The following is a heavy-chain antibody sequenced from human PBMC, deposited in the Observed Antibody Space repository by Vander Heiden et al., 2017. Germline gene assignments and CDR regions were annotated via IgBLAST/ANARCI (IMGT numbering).Heavy chain of an antibody. J-gene: IGHJ5*02. Sequence: QVQLVESGGGLVKPGGSLRLSCAASGFPFRAYYMSWIRQAPGKGLEWVSYISSSGSTIYYADSVKGRFTISRDNAKNSLYLQMNSLRAEDTAVYYCARDLLGIAVAGLNWFDPWGQGTLVTVSS. D-gene: IGHD6-19*01. V-gene: IGHV3-11*01. CDR3: ARDLLGIAVAGLNWFDP. CDR1: GFPFRAYY. CDR2: ISSSGSTI.